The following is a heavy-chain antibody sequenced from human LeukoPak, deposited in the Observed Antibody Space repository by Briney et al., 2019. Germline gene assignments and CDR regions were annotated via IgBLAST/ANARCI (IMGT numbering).Heavy chain of an antibody. Sequence: PGGSLRLSCAASGFTFSSYGMHWVRQAPGKGLEWVAFIRYDGSNKYYADSVKGRFTISRDNSKNTLYLQMNSLRAEDTAVYYCAKDRTIAARPGSIDYWGQGTLVTVSS. V-gene: IGHV3-30*02. CDR3: AKDRTIAARPGSIDY. CDR1: GFTFSSYG. D-gene: IGHD6-6*01. CDR2: IRYDGSNK. J-gene: IGHJ4*02.